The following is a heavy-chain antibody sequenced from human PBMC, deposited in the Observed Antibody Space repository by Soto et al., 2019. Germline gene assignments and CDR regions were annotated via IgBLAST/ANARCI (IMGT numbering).Heavy chain of an antibody. J-gene: IGHJ4*02. Sequence: ASVKVSCKVSGYTLTELSMHWVRQAPGQGLEWMGGFDPEDGETNYAQKFQGRVTITADESTSTAYMELSSLRSEDTAVYYCASSDYYDSSGTFDYWGQGTLVTVSS. D-gene: IGHD3-22*01. CDR3: ASSDYYDSSGTFDY. CDR2: FDPEDGET. CDR1: GYTLTELS. V-gene: IGHV1-24*01.